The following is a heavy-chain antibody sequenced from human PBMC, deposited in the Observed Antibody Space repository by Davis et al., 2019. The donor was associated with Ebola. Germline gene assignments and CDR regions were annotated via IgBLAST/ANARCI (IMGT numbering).Heavy chain of an antibody. V-gene: IGHV3-23*01. Sequence: GGSLRLSCAASGFTVSSNYMSWVRQAPGKGLEWVSTISGSGGSTNYADSVKGRFTISRDNSKNTLYLQMNSLRAEDTAVYYCAKPVASSKYYFDYWGQGTLVTVSS. CDR2: ISGSGGST. CDR3: AKPVASSKYYFDY. D-gene: IGHD5-12*01. J-gene: IGHJ4*02. CDR1: GFTVSSNY.